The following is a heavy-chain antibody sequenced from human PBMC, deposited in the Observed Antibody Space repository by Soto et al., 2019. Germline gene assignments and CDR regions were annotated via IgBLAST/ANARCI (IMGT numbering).Heavy chain of an antibody. CDR2: ISAGGDRT. CDR1: GFTFSHYP. Sequence: EVQVSESGGGLLQPGGSLRLSCATSGFTFSHYPMNWVRQAPGTGLEWVSGISAGGDRTYYADSVKGRFTIFRDNSKNSLSLQMNSLRVEDTAVYYCARRVWGQGTLVTVSS. CDR3: ARRV. J-gene: IGHJ4*02. V-gene: IGHV3-23*01.